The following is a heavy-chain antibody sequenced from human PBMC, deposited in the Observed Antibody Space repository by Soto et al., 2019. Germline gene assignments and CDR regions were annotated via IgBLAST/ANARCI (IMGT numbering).Heavy chain of an antibody. CDR2: IYYSGST. V-gene: IGHV4-59*01. CDR3: ARGRYYDSSGYYAPYFDY. Sequence: SETLSLTCTVSGGSISSYYWSWIRQPPGKGLEWIGYIYYSGSTNYNPSLKSRVTISVDTSKNQFSLKLSSVTAADTAVYYCARGRYYDSSGYYAPYFDYWGQGTLVTVSS. J-gene: IGHJ4*02. CDR1: GGSISSYY. D-gene: IGHD3-22*01.